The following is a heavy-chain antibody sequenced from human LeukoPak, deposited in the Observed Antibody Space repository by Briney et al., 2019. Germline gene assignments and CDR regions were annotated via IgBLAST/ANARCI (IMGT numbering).Heavy chain of an antibody. V-gene: IGHV4-59*01. CDR2: IYYSGST. J-gene: IGHJ4*02. CDR1: GDSISGFY. CDR3: AREVVAAAGTVDY. Sequence: PSETLSLTCTVSGDSISGFYWSWIRQPPGKGLEWIGYIYYSGSTNYNPSLKSRVTISVDTSKNQFSLKLTSMTAADTAVYYCAREVVAAAGTVDYWGQGTLVTVSS. D-gene: IGHD6-13*01.